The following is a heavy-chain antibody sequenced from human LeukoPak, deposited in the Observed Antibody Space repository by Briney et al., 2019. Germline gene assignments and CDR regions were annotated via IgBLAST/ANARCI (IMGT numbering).Heavy chain of an antibody. D-gene: IGHD1-26*01. CDR3: ARAGALVGATPFDY. Sequence: PGGSLRLSCAASGFTFSSYWMRWVRQAPGKGLEWVANIKQDGSEKYYVDSVKGRFTISRDNAKNSLYLQMNSLRAEDTAVYYCARAGALVGATPFDYWGQGTLVTVSS. CDR1: GFTFSSYW. J-gene: IGHJ4*02. V-gene: IGHV3-7*01. CDR2: IKQDGSEK.